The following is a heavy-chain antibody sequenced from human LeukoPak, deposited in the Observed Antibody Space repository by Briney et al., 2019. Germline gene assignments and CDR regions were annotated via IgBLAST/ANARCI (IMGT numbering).Heavy chain of an antibody. V-gene: IGHV4-30-2*01. J-gene: IGHJ4*02. CDR1: GGCISSGGYS. CDR2: IYHSGST. Sequence: SETLSLTCAVSGGCISSGGYSWSWIRQPPGKGLERIGYIYHSGSTYYNPSLKSRVTISVDRSKNHFSLKLSSVTAADTAVYYCASEGAAGTFGYWGQGTLVTVSS. CDR3: ASEGAAGTFGY. D-gene: IGHD6-13*01.